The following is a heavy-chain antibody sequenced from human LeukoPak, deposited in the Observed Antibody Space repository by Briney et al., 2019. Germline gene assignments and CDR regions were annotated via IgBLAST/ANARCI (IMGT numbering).Heavy chain of an antibody. J-gene: IGHJ3*02. V-gene: IGHV1-3*04. CDR3: ARSLAAAGAFDI. CDR2: INTGNGNT. CDR1: GYTFTSYA. D-gene: IGHD6-13*01. Sequence: ASVKVSCKASGYTFTSYAMHWVRQAPGQRLEWMGWINTGNGNTKYSQKFQGRVTITRDTSASTAYMELSSLRSEDTAVYYCARSLAAAGAFDIWGQGTMVTVSS.